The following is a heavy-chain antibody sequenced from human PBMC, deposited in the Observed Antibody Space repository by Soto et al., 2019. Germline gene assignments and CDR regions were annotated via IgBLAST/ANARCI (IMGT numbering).Heavy chain of an antibody. J-gene: IGHJ5*02. CDR2: FHYSGST. Sequence: TSETLSLTCSVSGGSISSSSHYWGLIRQPPGKGLEWIGSFHYSGSTYYNPSLRSRVTISVDTSKNQFSVKLSSVTAADTAVYYCAGHDFSDGSPNWFDPWGQGTLVTVSS. D-gene: IGHD2-15*01. CDR1: GGSISSSSHY. CDR3: AGHDFSDGSPNWFDP. V-gene: IGHV4-39*01.